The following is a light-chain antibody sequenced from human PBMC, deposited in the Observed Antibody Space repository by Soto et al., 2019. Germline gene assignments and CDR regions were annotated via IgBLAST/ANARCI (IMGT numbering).Light chain of an antibody. CDR2: AAS. CDR3: PHYGSFLAWT. J-gene: IGKJ1*01. Sequence: EIVLTQSPGTLSVSPGERATLSCRASQSVSSSYLAWYQKKPGQAPRLLISAASSRATGTPDRFSGSGSGTDFTLTISRLEPEDFAVYYCPHYGSFLAWTFGQGTKVEIK. CDR1: QSVSSSY. V-gene: IGKV3-20*01.